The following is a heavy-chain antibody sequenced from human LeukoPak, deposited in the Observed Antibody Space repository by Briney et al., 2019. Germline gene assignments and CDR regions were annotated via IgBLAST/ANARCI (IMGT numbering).Heavy chain of an antibody. J-gene: IGHJ4*02. V-gene: IGHV1-8*01. Sequence: ASVKISCKASGYTFTSYDINWVRQVTGQGLEWMGWMNPNSGNTGYAQKFQGRVTMTRNTSISTAYMELSSLRSEDTAVYYCARGPSGWDYYFDYWGQGTLVTVSS. CDR2: MNPNSGNT. D-gene: IGHD6-19*01. CDR3: ARGPSGWDYYFDY. CDR1: GYTFTSYD.